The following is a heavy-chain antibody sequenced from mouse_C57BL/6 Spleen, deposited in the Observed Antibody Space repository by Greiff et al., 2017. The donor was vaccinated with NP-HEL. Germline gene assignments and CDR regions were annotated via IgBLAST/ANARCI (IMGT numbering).Heavy chain of an antibody. Sequence: EVHLVESGGGLVKPGGSLKLSCAASGFTFSSYAMSWVRQTPEKRLEWVATISDGGSYTYYPDNVKGRFTISRDNAKNNLYLQMSHLKSEDTAMYYCARGALLRSWFAYWGQGTLVTVSA. CDR1: GFTFSSYA. V-gene: IGHV5-4*01. CDR2: ISDGGSYT. J-gene: IGHJ3*01. D-gene: IGHD1-1*01. CDR3: ARGALLRSWFAY.